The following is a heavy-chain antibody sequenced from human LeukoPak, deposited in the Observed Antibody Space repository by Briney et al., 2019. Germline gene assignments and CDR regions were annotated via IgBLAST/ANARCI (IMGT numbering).Heavy chain of an antibody. CDR2: IHYSGST. CDR1: GGSISSSSYY. V-gene: IGHV4-39*01. D-gene: IGHD2-2*01. Sequence: SETLSLTCTVSGGSISSSSYYWDWIRQPPGKGLEWIGSIHYSGSTYYNPSLKSRVSIFVDTSKRQFSLKLSSVTAADTALYYCAGQYCSGTSCYLDYWGRGTLVTVSS. CDR3: AGQYCSGTSCYLDY. J-gene: IGHJ4*02.